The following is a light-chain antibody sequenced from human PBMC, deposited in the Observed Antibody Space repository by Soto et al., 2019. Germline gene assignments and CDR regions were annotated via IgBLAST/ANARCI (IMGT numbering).Light chain of an antibody. CDR3: RSYTSRSPLLYA. J-gene: IGLJ1*01. Sequence: QSVLTQPASVSGSPGQSITISCTGTSSDVGGYNYVSWYQQHPGKAPKLMIYDVSNRPSGVSNRFSGSKSGNTASLTISGLQAEDEADYYCRSYTSRSPLLYALGTGTKVTVL. V-gene: IGLV2-14*01. CDR1: SSDVGGYNY. CDR2: DVS.